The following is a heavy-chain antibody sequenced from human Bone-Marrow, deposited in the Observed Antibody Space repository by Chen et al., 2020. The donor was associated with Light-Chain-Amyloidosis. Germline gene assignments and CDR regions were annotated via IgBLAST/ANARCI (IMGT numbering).Heavy chain of an antibody. CDR3: ARAPGNTTGAPVYFDY. J-gene: IGHJ4*02. CDR2: ITGRGGST. CDR1: GFTFSTYA. D-gene: IGHD1-1*01. Sequence: EVQLLESGGGLVQPGGSLRLSCAASGFTFSTYAMSWVRQAPGKGLEWVSAITGRGGSTYYADSVKGRFTISRDNSENTLSLLMNSLRAEDTAVYYCARAPGNTTGAPVYFDYWGQGTLVTVAS. V-gene: IGHV3-23*01.